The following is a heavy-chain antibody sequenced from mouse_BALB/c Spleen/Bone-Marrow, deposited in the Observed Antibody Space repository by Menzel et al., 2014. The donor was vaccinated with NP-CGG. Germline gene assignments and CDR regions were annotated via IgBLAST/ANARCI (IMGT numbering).Heavy chain of an antibody. D-gene: IGHD2-4*01. CDR3: ALYYDYDVGY. CDR1: GFNIKDTY. J-gene: IGHJ2*01. Sequence: EVQLQQSGAELVKPGASVKLSSTASGFNIKDTYMHWVKQRPEQGLEWIGRIDPANVNTKYDPKFQGKATITADTSSNTAYLQLSSLTSEVTAVYYCALYYDYDVGYWGQGSTLPVSS. CDR2: IDPANVNT. V-gene: IGHV14-3*02.